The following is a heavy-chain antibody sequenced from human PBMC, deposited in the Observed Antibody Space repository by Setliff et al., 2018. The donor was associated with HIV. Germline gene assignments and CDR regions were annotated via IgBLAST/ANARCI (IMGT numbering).Heavy chain of an antibody. CDR3: ARGGKWLAFDY. V-gene: IGHV4-59*13. J-gene: IGHJ4*02. CDR1: GGSISSYH. D-gene: IGHD6-19*01. Sequence: SETLSLTCAVSGGSISSYHWSWIRQPPGKGLEWIGYIYFSGSTNYNPSLKSRVTISVDTSKIQFSLKLRSVTAADTAVYYCARGGKWLAFDYWGQGTLGTAPQ. CDR2: IYFSGST.